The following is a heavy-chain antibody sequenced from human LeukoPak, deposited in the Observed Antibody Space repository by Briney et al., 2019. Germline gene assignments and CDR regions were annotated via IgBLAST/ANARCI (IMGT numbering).Heavy chain of an antibody. CDR1: GFTFSSYA. CDR3: ASADGVGATKGFDY. V-gene: IGHV3-30*14. D-gene: IGHD1-26*01. CDR2: ISYDGSNK. Sequence: GGSLRLSCAASGFTFSSYAMHWVRQAPGKGLEWVAVISYDGSNKYYADSVKGRFTISRDNSKNTLYLQMNSLRAEDTAVYYCASADGVGATKGFDYWGQGTLVTVSS. J-gene: IGHJ4*02.